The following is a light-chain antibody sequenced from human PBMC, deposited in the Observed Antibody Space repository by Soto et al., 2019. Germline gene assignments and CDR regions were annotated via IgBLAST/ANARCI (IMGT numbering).Light chain of an antibody. J-gene: IGKJ1*01. Sequence: EIVMTQSPATLSVSPGERATLSCRASQSVSSILAWYQQKPGQAPRLLIYGASTRATGIPARFSGSGSGTEFTLTISSLQSEDFAVYYCQQYNKWTPWTFGQGTKV. CDR2: GAS. V-gene: IGKV3-15*01. CDR3: QQYNKWTPWT. CDR1: QSVSSI.